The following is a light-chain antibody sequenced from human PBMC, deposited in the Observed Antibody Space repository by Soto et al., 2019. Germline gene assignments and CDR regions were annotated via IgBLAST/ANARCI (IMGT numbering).Light chain of an antibody. CDR3: QQYGSSPPFT. CDR1: QSVSSSY. Sequence: DIVLTQSPSTLSLSPGERATLSCRASQSVSSSYVAWYQQKPGQAPRLLIYGASGRATGIPDRFSGSGSGTEFTLTISSLEPEDFAVYYCQQYGSSPPFTFGQGTRLEIK. J-gene: IGKJ5*01. V-gene: IGKV3-20*01. CDR2: GAS.